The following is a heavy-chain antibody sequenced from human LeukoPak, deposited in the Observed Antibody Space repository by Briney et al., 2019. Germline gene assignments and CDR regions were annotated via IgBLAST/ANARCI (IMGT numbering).Heavy chain of an antibody. V-gene: IGHV4-59*12. J-gene: IGHJ2*01. CDR2: IYHSGST. CDR1: GGSISSYY. Sequence: SETLSLTCTVSGGSISSYYWSWIRQPPGKGLEWIGYIYHSGSTYYNPSLKSRVTISVDRSKNQFSLKLSSVTAADTAVYYCARGAHVRIARYFDLWGRGTLVTVSS. D-gene: IGHD2-8*01. CDR3: ARGAHVRIARYFDL.